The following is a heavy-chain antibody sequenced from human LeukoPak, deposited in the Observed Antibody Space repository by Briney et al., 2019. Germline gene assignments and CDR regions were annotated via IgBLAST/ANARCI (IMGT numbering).Heavy chain of an antibody. J-gene: IGHJ5*02. CDR2: IRSNAYGGTT. V-gene: IGHV3-49*04. D-gene: IGHD5-18*01. CDR1: GFTFGDNA. CDR3: TRDDPAPVDKATRGYVDP. Sequence: GGSLRLSCATSGFTFGDNALGWARQAPGPGLERKSYIRSNAYGGTTEYAASVKGRFTISRDDSKNIAYLQMNSLEIEDTAVYFCTRDDPAPVDKATRGYVDPWGQGTLVTVSS.